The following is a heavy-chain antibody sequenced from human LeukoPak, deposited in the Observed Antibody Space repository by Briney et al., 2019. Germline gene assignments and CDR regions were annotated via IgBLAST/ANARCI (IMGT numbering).Heavy chain of an antibody. CDR2: FDPEDGET. Sequence: ASVKVSCKVSGYTLTELSMHWVRQAPGKGLEWMGGFDPEDGETIYAQKFQGRVTMTEDTSTDTAYMELSSLRSEDTAVYYCATYHSIAVAGYRRVYYYYYMDVWGKGTTVTISS. D-gene: IGHD6-19*01. CDR1: GYTLTELS. V-gene: IGHV1-24*01. J-gene: IGHJ6*03. CDR3: ATYHSIAVAGYRRVYYYYYMDV.